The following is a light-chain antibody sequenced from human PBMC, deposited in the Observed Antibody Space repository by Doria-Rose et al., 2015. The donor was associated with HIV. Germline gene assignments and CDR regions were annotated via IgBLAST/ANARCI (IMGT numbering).Light chain of an antibody. J-gene: IGKJ2*01. Sequence: DIRLPQSPSSLSASVGDRVTISCQASQDINNCLNWYQQKPGKAPKLLIYDASILETGVPSRFSGSGSVTDFNFTVSSLQPEDYATYYCQQYYTTLPYTFGQGTKLEI. CDR1: QDINNC. CDR2: DAS. V-gene: IGKV1-33*01. CDR3: QQYYTTLPYT.